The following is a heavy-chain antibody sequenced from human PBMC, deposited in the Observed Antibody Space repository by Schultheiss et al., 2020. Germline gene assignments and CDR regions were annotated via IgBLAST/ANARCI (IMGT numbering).Heavy chain of an antibody. J-gene: IGHJ4*02. V-gene: IGHV3-66*01. CDR1: GFTVSSNY. D-gene: IGHD6-13*01. Sequence: GESLKISCAASGFTVSSNYMSWVRQAPGKGLEWVSVIYSGGSTYYADSVKGRFTISRDNSKNTLYLQMNSLRAEDTAVYYCARDGGYSSSWYYFDYWGQGTLVTVSS. CDR3: ARDGGYSSSWYYFDY. CDR2: IYSGGST.